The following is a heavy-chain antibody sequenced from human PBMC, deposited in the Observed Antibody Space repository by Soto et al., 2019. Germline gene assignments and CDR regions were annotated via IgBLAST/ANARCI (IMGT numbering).Heavy chain of an antibody. CDR1: GGTFSSYT. V-gene: IGHV1-69*02. CDR2: IIPILGIA. J-gene: IGHJ2*01. D-gene: IGHD4-17*01. CDR3: ASVLRLRSQTRAWYFDL. Sequence: GASVKVSCKASGGTFSSYTISWVRQAPGQGLGWMGRIIPILGIANYAQKFQGRVTITADKSTSTAYMELSSLRSEDTAVYYCASVLRLRSQTRAWYFDLWGRGTLVTVSS.